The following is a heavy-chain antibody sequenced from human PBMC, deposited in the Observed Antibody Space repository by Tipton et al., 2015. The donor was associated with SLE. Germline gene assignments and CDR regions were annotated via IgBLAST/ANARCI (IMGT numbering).Heavy chain of an antibody. CDR1: GFTFSSYA. J-gene: IGHJ4*02. CDR3: ATSYGVTKSFDY. D-gene: IGHD4-17*01. V-gene: IGHV3-74*01. Sequence: SLRLSCAASGFTFSSYAMSWVRQAPGKGLEWVSRINSDGSSTSYADSVKGRFTISRDNAKNTLYLQMNSLRAEDTAVYYCATSYGVTKSFDYWGQGTLVTVSS. CDR2: INSDGSST.